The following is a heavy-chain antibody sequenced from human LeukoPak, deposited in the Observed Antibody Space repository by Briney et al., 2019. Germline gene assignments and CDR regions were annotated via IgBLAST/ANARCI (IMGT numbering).Heavy chain of an antibody. J-gene: IGHJ4*02. Sequence: SETLSLTCTVSGGSISSGGYYWSWIRQHPGEGLEWIAYIYYGGSTYYNPSLKSRVTMSADTSKNQFSLNLSSVTAADTAVYYCARSHSRRANDYWGQGTLVTVSS. CDR2: IYYGGST. CDR3: ARSHSRRANDY. CDR1: GGSISSGGYY. D-gene: IGHD3-10*01. V-gene: IGHV4-31*03.